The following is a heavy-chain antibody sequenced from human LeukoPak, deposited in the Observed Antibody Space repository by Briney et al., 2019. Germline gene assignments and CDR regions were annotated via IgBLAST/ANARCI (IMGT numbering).Heavy chain of an antibody. Sequence: GGSLRLSCAASGFTFSSYGMHWVRQAPGKGLEWVAVISYDGSNKYYADSVKGRFTISRDNSKNTLYLQMNSLRAEDTAVYYCAKMNYGGDSVDWYFDLWGRGTLVTVSS. CDR2: ISYDGSNK. V-gene: IGHV3-30*18. CDR3: AKMNYGGDSVDWYFDL. CDR1: GFTFSSYG. J-gene: IGHJ2*01. D-gene: IGHD4-23*01.